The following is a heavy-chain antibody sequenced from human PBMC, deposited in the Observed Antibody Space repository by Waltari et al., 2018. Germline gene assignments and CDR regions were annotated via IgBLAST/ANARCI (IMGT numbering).Heavy chain of an antibody. J-gene: IGHJ4*02. V-gene: IGHV3-30*02. CDR3: ARDNDLYSSSVVPLDY. CDR2: IRYDGSNK. CDR1: GFTFRSYG. Sequence: QVQLVESGGGVVQPGGSLSLSWAASGFTFRSYGMHWVRQAPGKGLEWVAFIRYDGSNKYYADSVKGRFTISRDNSKNTLYLQMNSLRAEDTAVYYCARDNDLYSSSVVPLDYWGQGTLVTVSS. D-gene: IGHD6-6*01.